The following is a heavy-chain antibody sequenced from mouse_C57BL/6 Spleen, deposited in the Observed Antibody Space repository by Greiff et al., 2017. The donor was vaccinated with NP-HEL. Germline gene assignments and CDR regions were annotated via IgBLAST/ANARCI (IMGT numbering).Heavy chain of an antibody. CDR2: IYPGSGST. Sequence: VQLQQPGAELVKPGASVKMSCKASGYTFTSYWITWVKQRPGQGLEWIGDIYPGSGSTNYNEKFKSKATLTVDTSSSTAYMQLSSLTSEDSAVYYCGITTVADYYAMDYWGQGTSVTVSS. D-gene: IGHD1-1*01. CDR3: GITTVADYYAMDY. CDR1: GYTFTSYW. J-gene: IGHJ4*01. V-gene: IGHV1-55*01.